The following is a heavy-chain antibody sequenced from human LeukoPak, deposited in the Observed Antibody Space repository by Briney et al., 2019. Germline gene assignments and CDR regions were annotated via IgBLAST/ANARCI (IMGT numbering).Heavy chain of an antibody. CDR2: INPSGGST. CDR3: ARGGGSYPGDFQH. V-gene: IGHV1-46*01. CDR1: GYTFTSYY. D-gene: IGHD1-26*01. J-gene: IGHJ1*01. Sequence: ASVKVSCKASGYTFTSYYMHWVRQAPGQGLEWMGIINPSGGSTSYAQKFQGRVTMTTDTSTSTAYMELRSLRSDDTAVYYCARGGGSYPGDFQHWGQGTLVTVSS.